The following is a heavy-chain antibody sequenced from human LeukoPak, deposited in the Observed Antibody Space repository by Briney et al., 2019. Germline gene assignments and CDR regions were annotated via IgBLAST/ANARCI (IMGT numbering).Heavy chain of an antibody. Sequence: GESLRLSCAASGFTFSSYWMSWVRQAPGKGLEWVANIKQGGSEKYYVDTVKGRFTISRDDAKNSLYLQMNSLRAEDTAVYYCARALYCSGDSCYGMDVWGQGTMVTVSS. J-gene: IGHJ6*02. CDR1: GFTFSSYW. D-gene: IGHD2-15*01. CDR3: ARALYCSGDSCYGMDV. CDR2: IKQGGSEK. V-gene: IGHV3-7*01.